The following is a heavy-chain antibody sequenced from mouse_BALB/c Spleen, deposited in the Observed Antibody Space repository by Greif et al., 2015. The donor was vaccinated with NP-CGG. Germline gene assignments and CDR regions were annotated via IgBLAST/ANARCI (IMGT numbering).Heavy chain of an antibody. Sequence: EVKLVESGGGLVQPGGSLKLSCAASGFTFSSYTMSWVRQTPEKRLEWVAYISNGGGSTYYPDTVKGRFTISRDNAKNPLQLQMSSLKSEDTVMYYCARQEDAWFAYGGQGTLVTVSA. V-gene: IGHV5-12-2*01. J-gene: IGHJ3*01. CDR1: GFTFSSYT. CDR3: ARQEDAWFAY. CDR2: ISNGGGST.